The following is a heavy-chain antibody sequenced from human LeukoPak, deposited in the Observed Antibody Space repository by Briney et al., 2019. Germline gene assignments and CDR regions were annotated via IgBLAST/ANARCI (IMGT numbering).Heavy chain of an antibody. Sequence: ASVKVSCKASGGTFSSYAISWVRQAPGQGLEWMGRIIPILGIANYAQKFQGRVTITADKSTSTAYMELSSLRSEDTAVYYCAPSSTGSFDYWGQEPWSPSPQ. CDR3: APSSTGSFDY. V-gene: IGHV1-69*04. D-gene: IGHD1-14*01. J-gene: IGHJ4*01. CDR1: GGTFSSYA. CDR2: IIPILGIA.